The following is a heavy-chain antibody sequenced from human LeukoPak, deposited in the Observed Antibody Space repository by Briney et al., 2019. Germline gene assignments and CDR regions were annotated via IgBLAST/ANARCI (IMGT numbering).Heavy chain of an antibody. D-gene: IGHD3-9*01. CDR2: FDPEDGET. V-gene: IGHV1-24*01. CDR3: ATFHSPFDWSSHGNFDY. CDR1: GYTLTELS. J-gene: IGHJ4*02. Sequence: ASVKVSCKVSGYTLTELSMHWVRQAPGKGLEWMGGFDPEDGETIYAQKFQGRVTMTEDTSTDTAYMELNSLRPEDTAVYYCATFHSPFDWSSHGNFDYWGQGTLVTVSS.